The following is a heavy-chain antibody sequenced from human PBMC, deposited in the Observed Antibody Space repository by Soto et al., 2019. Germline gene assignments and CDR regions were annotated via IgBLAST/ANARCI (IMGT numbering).Heavy chain of an antibody. V-gene: IGHV1-46*03. Sequence: QVQLVQPGAEVKKPGASVKFSCKASGYIFTNFYIHWVRQAPGQGLVWIGIINPNGGSTNYAQNFQGRVTMTRDTSTSTVYMDLSSLRSEDTAVYYCTRGLASGDYWGQGTLITVSS. D-gene: IGHD6-6*01. CDR2: INPNGGST. CDR3: TRGLASGDY. J-gene: IGHJ4*02. CDR1: GYIFTNFY.